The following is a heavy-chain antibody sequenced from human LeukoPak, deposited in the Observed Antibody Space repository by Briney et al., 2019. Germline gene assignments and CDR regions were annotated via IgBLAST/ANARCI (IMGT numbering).Heavy chain of an antibody. Sequence: SETLSLTCTVSGGSISSYYWGWIRQPPGKGLEWIGYIYYSGSTNYNPSLKSRVTISVDTSKNQFSLKLNSVTAADTAVYYCARHKGSSWLDAFDIWGQGTMVTVSS. CDR3: ARHKGSSWLDAFDI. J-gene: IGHJ3*02. V-gene: IGHV4-59*08. CDR2: IYYSGST. D-gene: IGHD6-13*01. CDR1: GGSISSYY.